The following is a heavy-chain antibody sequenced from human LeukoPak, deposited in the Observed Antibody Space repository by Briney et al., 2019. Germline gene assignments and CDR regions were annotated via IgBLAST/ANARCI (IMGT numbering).Heavy chain of an antibody. V-gene: IGHV3-33*01. CDR2: IWYNGNNK. CDR1: GFTFRNYA. D-gene: IGHD3-16*01. Sequence: PGKSLRLSCAASGFTFRNYAMHWVRQAPGKGLEWVAVIWYNGNNKYYADSVKGRFTISRDNSKNTLSLQMNSLRAEDTAVFYCARQQKINWGNYWYFDLWGRGTLVTVSS. CDR3: ARQQKINWGNYWYFDL. J-gene: IGHJ2*01.